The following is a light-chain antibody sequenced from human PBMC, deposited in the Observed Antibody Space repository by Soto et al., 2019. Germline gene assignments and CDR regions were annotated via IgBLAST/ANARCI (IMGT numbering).Light chain of an antibody. CDR1: TGTFTSGHF. Sequence: QAVVTQEPSVTVSPGGTVTLTCGSGTGTFTSGHFPYWFQQKPAQGPRTLIYEATNKYSWTPARFSGSLLGGKAALTLSGAQPEDEADYYCWLSFDDDRVFGGGTKLTVL. V-gene: IGLV7-46*01. CDR3: WLSFDDDRV. CDR2: EAT. J-gene: IGLJ2*01.